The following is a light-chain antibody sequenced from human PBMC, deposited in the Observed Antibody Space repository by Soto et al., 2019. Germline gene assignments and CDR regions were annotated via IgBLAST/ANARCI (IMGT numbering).Light chain of an antibody. V-gene: IGLV1-47*01. CDR2: KSD. J-gene: IGLJ2*01. CDR3: AAWDDSLSGPI. Sequence: QSVLTQPPSASGTPGQRVTISCSGSSSNIGSNYVYWYHPLPGTAPKLLIYKSDQRPSGVPDRFSGSKSGTSASLAISGLRSEDEADYYCAAWDDSLSGPIFGGGTKLTVL. CDR1: SSNIGSNY.